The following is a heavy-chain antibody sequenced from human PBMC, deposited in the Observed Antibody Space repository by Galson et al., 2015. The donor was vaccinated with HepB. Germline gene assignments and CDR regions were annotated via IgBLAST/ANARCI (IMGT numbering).Heavy chain of an antibody. D-gene: IGHD7-27*01. CDR3: ARGVLGH. J-gene: IGHJ4*02. CDR1: GYTLTSYA. V-gene: IGHV1-3*01. CDR2: INPGTGNA. Sequence: SVKVSCKASGYTLTSYAMHWVRQAPGQRLEWIGWINPGTGNAKYSERFQGRVTITRDTSANTAYMELSSLRSEDTAVYYCARGVLGHCGQGTLVTVSS.